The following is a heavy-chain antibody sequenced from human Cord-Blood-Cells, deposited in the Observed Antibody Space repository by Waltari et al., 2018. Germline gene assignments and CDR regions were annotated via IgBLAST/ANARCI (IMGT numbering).Heavy chain of an antibody. CDR2: INHIGSP. D-gene: IGHD2-21*02. Sequence: QVQLQQWGAGLLKPSETLSLTCAVYGGSFSGYYWSWIRQPPGKGLEWIGEINHIGSPTSNPSLKRRVTISVDTSNNQFSLKLSSVTAADSAVYYCARVVVTAIPDYWGQGTLVTVSS. CDR1: GGSFSGYY. V-gene: IGHV4-34*01. J-gene: IGHJ4*02. CDR3: ARVVVTAIPDY.